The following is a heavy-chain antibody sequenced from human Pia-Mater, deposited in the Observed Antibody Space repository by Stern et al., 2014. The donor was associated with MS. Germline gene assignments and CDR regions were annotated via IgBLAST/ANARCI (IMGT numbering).Heavy chain of an antibody. Sequence: VQLVQSGAEVKKPGASVKASCKASGYTFTGFYMHWVRQAPGQGLEWMGRINPKSGGTNYAQKFQGRVTMTSDTSISTAYMELSRLRSDDTAVYYCARWGSTVTNYYFDYWGQGTLVTVSS. CDR3: ARWGSTVTNYYFDY. V-gene: IGHV1-2*06. CDR1: GYTFTGFY. CDR2: INPKSGGT. D-gene: IGHD4-17*01. J-gene: IGHJ4*02.